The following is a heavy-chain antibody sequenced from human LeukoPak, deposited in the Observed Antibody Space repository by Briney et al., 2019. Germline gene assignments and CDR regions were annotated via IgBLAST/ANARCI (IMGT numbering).Heavy chain of an antibody. CDR3: ARDSTYYYDSGSSGPHYFDN. CDR2: ISSGGVYD. J-gene: IGHJ4*02. Sequence: GTSLRLFCAASGFTFSSYAMHWVRQAPGKGLEWVSIISSGGVYDYYADSVKGRFTISRDNSKNTLYLQLNSLTTEDTAVYYCARDSTYYYDSGSSGPHYFDNWGQGTLVTVSS. V-gene: IGHV3-30*01. D-gene: IGHD3-10*01. CDR1: GFTFSSYA.